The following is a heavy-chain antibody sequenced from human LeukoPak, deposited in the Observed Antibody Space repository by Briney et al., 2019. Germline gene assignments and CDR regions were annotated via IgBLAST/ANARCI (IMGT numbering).Heavy chain of an antibody. Sequence: RTGGSLRLSCAASGFTFSDYYMSWIRQAPGKGLEWVSYISSSGSTIYYADSVKGRFTISRDNAKNSLYLQMNSLRAEDTAVYYCARAIANIAANKARDYWGQGTLVTVSS. CDR3: ARAIANIAANKARDY. CDR1: GFTFSDYY. V-gene: IGHV3-11*01. CDR2: ISSSGSTI. D-gene: IGHD6-6*01. J-gene: IGHJ4*02.